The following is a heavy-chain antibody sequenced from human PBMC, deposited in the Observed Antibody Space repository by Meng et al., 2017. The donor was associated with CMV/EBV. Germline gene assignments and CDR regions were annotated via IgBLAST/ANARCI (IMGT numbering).Heavy chain of an antibody. D-gene: IGHD1-26*01. J-gene: IGHJ4*02. V-gene: IGHV1-46*01. Sequence: VQLVHCGAEVKKPGASAKVSGKSSVDNLTSYYMHWVRQAPGQGLEWMGIINPSGGSTSYAQKFQGRVTMTRDTSTSTVYMELSSLRSEDTAVYYCARESGSVGDYWGQGTLVTVSS. CDR1: VDNLTSYY. CDR3: ARESGSVGDY. CDR2: INPSGGST.